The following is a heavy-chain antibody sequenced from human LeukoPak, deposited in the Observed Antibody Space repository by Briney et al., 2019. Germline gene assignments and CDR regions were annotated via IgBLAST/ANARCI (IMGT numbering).Heavy chain of an antibody. CDR1: GFTFSSYA. Sequence: TGGSLRLSCAASGFTFSSYAMHWVRQAPGKGLEWVAVISYDGSSKYYADSVKGRFTISRDNSKNTLYLQMNSLRAEDTAVYYCARAVSSQYFDYWGQGTLVTVSS. V-gene: IGHV3-30*04. CDR2: ISYDGSSK. CDR3: ARAVSSQYFDY. D-gene: IGHD6-6*01. J-gene: IGHJ4*02.